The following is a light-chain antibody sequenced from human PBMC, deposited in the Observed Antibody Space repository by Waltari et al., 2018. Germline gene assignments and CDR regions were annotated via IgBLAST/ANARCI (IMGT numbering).Light chain of an antibody. CDR1: QTILFSSNNKNY. J-gene: IGKJ4*01. V-gene: IGKV4-1*01. CDR3: QQYYSSPLT. Sequence: DIVMTQSPDSLAVSLGERATINCQSSQTILFSSNNKNYLGWDQQKPGQPPKLLIYWASTRESGVPDRFSGGASGTDFTLTISSLQAEDVAVYYCQQYYSSPLTFGGGTKVEIK. CDR2: WAS.